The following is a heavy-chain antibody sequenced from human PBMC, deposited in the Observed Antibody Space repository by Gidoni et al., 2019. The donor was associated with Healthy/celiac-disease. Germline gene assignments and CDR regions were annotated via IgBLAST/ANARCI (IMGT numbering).Heavy chain of an antibody. CDR3: THITIGYCSSTSCYDY. Sequence: EVQLLESGGGLVQPGGSLRLSCAASGFTFSSYAMSWVRQAPGKGLEWVSASSGSGGSTYYADSVKGRFTISRDNSKNTLYLQMNSLRAEDTAVYYCTHITIGYCSSTSCYDYWGQGTLVTVSS. CDR2: SSGSGGST. J-gene: IGHJ4*02. D-gene: IGHD2-2*03. V-gene: IGHV3-23*01. CDR1: GFTFSSYA.